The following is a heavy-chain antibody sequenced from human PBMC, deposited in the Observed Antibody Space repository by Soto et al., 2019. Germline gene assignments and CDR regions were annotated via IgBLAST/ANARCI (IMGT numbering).Heavy chain of an antibody. J-gene: IGHJ4*02. CDR1: GFSFRSYY. V-gene: IGHV3-21*06. Sequence: GGSLRLSCAASGFSFRSYYMIWVRQAPGRGLEWVSSISPSSSFLNYADSVKGRFTISRDNAKSSVNLQMNSLRAEDTAVYYCARVGTDYGSGSPYYSDYWGQGTLVTVSS. CDR2: ISPSSSFL. D-gene: IGHD3-10*01. CDR3: ARVGTDYGSGSPYYSDY.